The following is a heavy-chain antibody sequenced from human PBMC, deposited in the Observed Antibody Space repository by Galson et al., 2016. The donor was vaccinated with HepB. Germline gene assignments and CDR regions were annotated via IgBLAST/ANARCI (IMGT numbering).Heavy chain of an antibody. Sequence: SLRLSCAASGFTFSSYSMNWVRQAPGKGLEWVSSISSTTTYIYYADSVKGRFTISRDNAKNSVYLQMNSLRVEDTAVYYCARGKSHKSNSYDGMDVWGQGTTVTVSS. V-gene: IGHV3-21*04. D-gene: IGHD3-3*01. CDR2: ISSTTTYI. CDR3: ARGKSHKSNSYDGMDV. J-gene: IGHJ6*02. CDR1: GFTFSSYS.